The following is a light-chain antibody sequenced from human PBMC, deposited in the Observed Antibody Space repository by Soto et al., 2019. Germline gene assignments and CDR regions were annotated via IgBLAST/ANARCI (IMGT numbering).Light chain of an antibody. CDR2: GAS. CDR3: QQYNNWTRT. CDR1: QSVSSN. J-gene: IGKJ1*01. Sequence: EIVMTQSQATLSLSPGERATLSCRASQSVSSNLAWYQQKPGQAPRLLIYGASTRATGIPARISGSGSGTEFTLTISSLKYEDFAVYFCQQYNNWTRTFCQGTKVDIK. V-gene: IGKV3-15*01.